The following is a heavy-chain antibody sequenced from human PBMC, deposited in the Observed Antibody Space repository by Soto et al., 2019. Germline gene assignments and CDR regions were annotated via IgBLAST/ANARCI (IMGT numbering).Heavy chain of an antibody. V-gene: IGHV1-46*01. D-gene: IGHD6-19*01. Sequence: QVQLVQSGAEVKKPGASVKVSCKASGYTFTSYHMQWVRQAPGQGLEWMGLINPSGGSTSYAQKFQGRVTMTRDTSTNTVYMELSSLRSDDTAVYYCARPYSSGWYLGYWGQGTLVTVSS. J-gene: IGHJ4*02. CDR1: GYTFTSYH. CDR3: ARPYSSGWYLGY. CDR2: INPSGGST.